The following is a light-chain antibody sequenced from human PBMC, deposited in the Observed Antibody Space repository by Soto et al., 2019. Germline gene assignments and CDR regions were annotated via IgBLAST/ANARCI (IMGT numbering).Light chain of an antibody. CDR2: GAS. J-gene: IGKJ4*01. CDR3: QQYGSSPLT. V-gene: IGKV3-20*01. Sequence: EIVLMQSPGTLSLSPGERATLSCRASQSVSSTYLAWYQQKPGQAPRLLIYGASSRATGLPGRFSGSGSGTDFTLTISRLEPEDFAVYYCQQYGSSPLTFGGGTKVEIQ. CDR1: QSVSSTY.